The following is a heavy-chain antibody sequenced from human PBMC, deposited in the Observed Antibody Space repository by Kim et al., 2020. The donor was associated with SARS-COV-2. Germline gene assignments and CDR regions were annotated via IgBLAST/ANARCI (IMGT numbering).Heavy chain of an antibody. Sequence: SVKVSCKASGGTFSSYAISWVRQAPGQGLEWMGGIIPISATANYAQKFQGRVTITADKSTSTAYMELSSLRSEDTAVYYCAADVPGRLNYYGMDVWGQGTTVTVSS. CDR1: GGTFSSYA. D-gene: IGHD6-6*01. J-gene: IGHJ6*02. CDR3: AADVPGRLNYYGMDV. V-gene: IGHV1-69*06. CDR2: IIPISATA.